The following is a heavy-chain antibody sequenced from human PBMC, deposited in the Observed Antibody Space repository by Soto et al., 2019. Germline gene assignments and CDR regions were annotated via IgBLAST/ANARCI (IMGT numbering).Heavy chain of an antibody. Sequence: SETLSLTCTVSGGSISSSSYYWGWIRQPPGKGLEWIGSIYYSGSTYYNPSLKSRVTISVDTSKNQFSLKLSSVTAADTAVYYCARLRGGLAAAGDFDYWGQGTLVTVSS. D-gene: IGHD6-13*01. CDR2: IYYSGST. CDR1: GGSISSSSYY. V-gene: IGHV4-39*01. J-gene: IGHJ4*02. CDR3: ARLRGGLAAAGDFDY.